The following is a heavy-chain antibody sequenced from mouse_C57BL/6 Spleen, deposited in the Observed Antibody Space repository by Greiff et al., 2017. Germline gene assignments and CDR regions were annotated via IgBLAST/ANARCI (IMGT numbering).Heavy chain of an antibody. V-gene: IGHV5-17*01. D-gene: IGHD2-3*01. CDR2: ISSGSSTI. Sequence: EVQVVESGGGLVKPGGSLKLSCAASGFTFSDYGMHWVRQAPEKGLEWVAYISSGSSTIYYADTVKGRFTISRDNAKNTLFLQMTSLRSEDTAMYDCARPAAYDGLLRYFDFWGTGTTVTVSS. J-gene: IGHJ1*03. CDR1: GFTFSDYG. CDR3: ARPAAYDGLLRYFDF.